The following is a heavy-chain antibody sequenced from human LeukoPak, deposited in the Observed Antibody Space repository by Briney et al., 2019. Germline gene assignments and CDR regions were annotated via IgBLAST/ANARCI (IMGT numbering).Heavy chain of an antibody. CDR2: ISSSSSTI. J-gene: IGHJ4*02. CDR3: AKEYLISGFSSGWYQNPLDY. D-gene: IGHD6-13*01. Sequence: PGGSLRLSCAASGFTFSSYSMNWVRQAPGKGLEWVSYISSSSSTIYYADSVKGRFTISRDDSKNTLYLQMNSLRAGDTAVYYCAKEYLISGFSSGWYQNPLDYWGQGTLVTVSS. V-gene: IGHV3-48*01. CDR1: GFTFSSYS.